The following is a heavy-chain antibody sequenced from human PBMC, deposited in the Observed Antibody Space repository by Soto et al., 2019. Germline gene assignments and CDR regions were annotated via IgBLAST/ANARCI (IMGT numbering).Heavy chain of an antibody. CDR3: AKDRLRGGFLTTATSNGMDV. V-gene: IGHV3-30-3*01. D-gene: IGHD2-15*01. CDR1: GFTFNSHT. Sequence: VGSLILSCTASGFTFNSHTMHWVRQAPGEGLEWVAVISYDGSYKFYADAVKGRFTISRGNSKRTLYLQMNSLRAEDTAVYYCAKDRLRGGFLTTATSNGMDVWGQGTTVTVSS. J-gene: IGHJ6*02. CDR2: ISYDGSYK.